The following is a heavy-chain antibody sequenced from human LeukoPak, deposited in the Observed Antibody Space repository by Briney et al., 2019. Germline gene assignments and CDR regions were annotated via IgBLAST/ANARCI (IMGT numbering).Heavy chain of an antibody. D-gene: IGHD1-26*01. J-gene: IGHJ4*02. CDR1: GFTFRNYA. V-gene: IGHV3-23*01. Sequence: GGSLRLSCAASGFTFRNYAMSWVRQTPGKGLDWVSTISGSGGTAYYAHSVEGRFTISRDNSKNTMYLQMNSLRAEDTAVYYCAKDRTSVGATLLTDYWGQGTLVTVSS. CDR3: AKDRTSVGATLLTDY. CDR2: ISGSGGTA.